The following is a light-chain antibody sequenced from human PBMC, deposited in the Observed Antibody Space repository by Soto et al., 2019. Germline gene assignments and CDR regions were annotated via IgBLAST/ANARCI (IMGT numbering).Light chain of an antibody. CDR1: SSNIGSNT. V-gene: IGLV1-44*01. CDR2: DNY. J-gene: IGLJ3*02. CDR3: ATWDDSLNGRAV. Sequence: QSVLTQPPSASGTPGQRVTISCSGSSSNIGSNTVNWYQQLPGTAPKLLIYDNYQRPSGVPDRFSGSKSGTSASLAISGLQSEDEADYYCATWDDSLNGRAVFGGGTKLTVL.